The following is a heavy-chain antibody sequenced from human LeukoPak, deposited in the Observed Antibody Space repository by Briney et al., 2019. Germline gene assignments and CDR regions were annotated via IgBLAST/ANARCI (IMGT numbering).Heavy chain of an antibody. D-gene: IGHD1-1*01. Sequence: SQTLSLTCTVSGGSISSGSYYWSWIRQPAGNGLEWIGRIYTSGSTNYNPSLKSRVTISVDTSKNQFSLKLSSVTAADTAVYYCATGTTGTAAFDIWGQGTMVTVSS. CDR2: IYTSGST. V-gene: IGHV4-61*02. CDR3: ATGTTGTAAFDI. CDR1: GGSISSGSYY. J-gene: IGHJ3*02.